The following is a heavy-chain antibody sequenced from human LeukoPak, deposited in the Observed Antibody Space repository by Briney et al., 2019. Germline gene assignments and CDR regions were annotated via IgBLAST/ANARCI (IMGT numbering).Heavy chain of an antibody. CDR3: AKERETAMVTFFDY. Sequence: QSGGSLRLSCAASGFTFSSYGMHWVRQAPGKGLEWVAVISYDGSNKYYADSVKGRFTISRDNSKNTLYLQMNSLRAEDTAVYYCAKERETAMVTFFDYWGQGTLVTVSS. V-gene: IGHV3-30*18. CDR2: ISYDGSNK. D-gene: IGHD5-18*01. CDR1: GFTFSSYG. J-gene: IGHJ4*02.